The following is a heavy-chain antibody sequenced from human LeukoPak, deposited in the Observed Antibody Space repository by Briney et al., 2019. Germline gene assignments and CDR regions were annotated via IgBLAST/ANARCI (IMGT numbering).Heavy chain of an antibody. D-gene: IGHD3-10*01. Sequence: ASVKVSCKASGYTFTNYAISWVRQAPGQGLEWMELISTYIGNTNYAHKLQGRVTMTTDTSTSTSYMELRNLRSDDTAVYYCARGGSGSQAFDYWGQGTLVTVSS. J-gene: IGHJ4*02. CDR2: ISTYIGNT. CDR1: GYTFTNYA. CDR3: ARGGSGSQAFDY. V-gene: IGHV1-18*01.